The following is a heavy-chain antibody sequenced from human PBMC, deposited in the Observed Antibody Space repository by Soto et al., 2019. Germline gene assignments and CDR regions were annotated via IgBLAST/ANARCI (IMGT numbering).Heavy chain of an antibody. D-gene: IGHD5-18*01. CDR2: VFSGGVT. Sequence: EVQLVESGGGLIQPGGSLRLSCTPSGFTVRGNYVSWVRQASGKGLEWVSIVFSGGVTYYADSVKGRFTISKDISTNTLSLQMNSLRAEDTAVYFCAGARGYNSGFDYWGQGTLVTVSS. CDR1: GFTVRGNY. CDR3: AGARGYNSGFDY. J-gene: IGHJ4*02. V-gene: IGHV3-53*01.